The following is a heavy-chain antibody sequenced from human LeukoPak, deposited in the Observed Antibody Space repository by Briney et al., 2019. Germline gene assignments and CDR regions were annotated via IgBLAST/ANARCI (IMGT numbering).Heavy chain of an antibody. Sequence: ASVKVSCKVSGYTLTELIMYWVRQAPGKGLERMGGFDLENGETIYAQKFQGRVSLTEDTSTDTAYMELSSLRSEDTAVYYCATGADWSPHRRYYYYNYMDVWGKGTTVTVSS. J-gene: IGHJ6*03. D-gene: IGHD3-9*01. V-gene: IGHV1-24*01. CDR1: GYTLTELI. CDR3: ATGADWSPHRRYYYYNYMDV. CDR2: FDLENGET.